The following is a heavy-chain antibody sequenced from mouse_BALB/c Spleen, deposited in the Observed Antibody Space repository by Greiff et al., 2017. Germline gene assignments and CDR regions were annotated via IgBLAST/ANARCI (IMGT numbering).Heavy chain of an antibody. Sequence: EVQVVESGGGLVKPGGSLKLSCAASGFTFSSYTMSWVRQTPEKRLEWVATISSGGSYTYYPDSVKGRFTISRDNAKNTLYLQMSSLKSEDTAMYYCTRDEGAFAYWGQGTLVTVSA. V-gene: IGHV5-6-4*01. CDR1: GFTFSSYT. CDR3: TRDEGAFAY. J-gene: IGHJ3*01. CDR2: ISSGGSYT.